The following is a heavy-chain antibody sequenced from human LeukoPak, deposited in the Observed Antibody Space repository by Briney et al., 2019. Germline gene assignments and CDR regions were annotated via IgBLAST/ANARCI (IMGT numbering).Heavy chain of an antibody. V-gene: IGHV2-5*01. CDR3: AHRVGVGYIGDYFDY. D-gene: IGHD5-24*01. CDR1: EFSLTTAGVG. Sequence: KESGPTLVKPTQTLTLTCTFSEFSLTTAGVGVGWIRQPPGKALEWLAIIYCNDDKRYSPSLKSRLTITKDTSKNQVVLTMTNMDPVDTATYYCAHRVGVGYIGDYFDYWGQGTLVTVSS. J-gene: IGHJ4*02. CDR2: IYCNDDK.